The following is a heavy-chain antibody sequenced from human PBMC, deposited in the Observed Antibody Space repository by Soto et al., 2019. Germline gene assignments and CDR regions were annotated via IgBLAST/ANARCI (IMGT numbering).Heavy chain of an antibody. CDR3: AREPMVGSYGCSNY. V-gene: IGHV1-69*08. D-gene: IGHD5-18*01. Sequence: QVQLVQSGAEVKKPGSSVKVSCKASGGTFSSYTISWVRQAPGQGLEWMGRIIPILGIANYAQKFQGRVTITADKSTSTAYMELSSLSYEDTTVYYCAREPMVGSYGCSNYWGQGTLVTVYS. J-gene: IGHJ4*02. CDR2: IIPILGIA. CDR1: GGTFSSYT.